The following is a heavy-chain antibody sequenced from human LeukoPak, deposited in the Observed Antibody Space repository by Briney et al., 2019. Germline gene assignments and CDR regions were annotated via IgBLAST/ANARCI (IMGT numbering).Heavy chain of an antibody. Sequence: GGSLRLSCAASGNYWMHWVRQAPGKGLVWVSHINSDGSWTSYADSVKGRFTISRDNSKNTLYLQMNSLRAEDTAVYYCAKGWPPGRYGMDVWGQGTTVTVSS. J-gene: IGHJ6*02. CDR2: INSDGSWT. CDR1: GNYW. CDR3: AKGWPPGRYGMDV. D-gene: IGHD3-10*01. V-gene: IGHV3-74*01.